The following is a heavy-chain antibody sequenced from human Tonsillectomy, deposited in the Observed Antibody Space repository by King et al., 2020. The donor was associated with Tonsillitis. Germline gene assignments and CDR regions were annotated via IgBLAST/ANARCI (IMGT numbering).Heavy chain of an antibody. CDR3: ARDGGLRQWLPPNAFDI. V-gene: IGHV3-7*03. J-gene: IGHJ3*02. CDR1: GFTFSSYW. D-gene: IGHD6-19*01. CDR2: IKQDGSEK. Sequence: VQLVESGGGLVQPGGSLRLSCAASGFTFSSYWMSWVRQAPGKGLEWVANIKQDGSEKYYVDSVKGRFTISRDNAKNSLYLQMNSLRAEDTAVYYCARDGGLRQWLPPNAFDIWGQGTMVTVSS.